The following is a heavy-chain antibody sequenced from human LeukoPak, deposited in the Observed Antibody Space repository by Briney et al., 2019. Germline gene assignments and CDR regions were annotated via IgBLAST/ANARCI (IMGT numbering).Heavy chain of an antibody. V-gene: IGHV4-38-2*01. D-gene: IGHD3-10*01. CDR2: IYHSGST. Sequence: GSLRLSCAASGFTFSSYEMNWVRQAPGKGLEWIGSIYHSGSTYYNPSLKSRVTISVDTSKNQFSLKLSSVTAADTAVYYCARSDGYGLVGIWGQGTMVTVSS. J-gene: IGHJ3*02. CDR3: ARSDGYGLVGI. CDR1: GFTFSSYE.